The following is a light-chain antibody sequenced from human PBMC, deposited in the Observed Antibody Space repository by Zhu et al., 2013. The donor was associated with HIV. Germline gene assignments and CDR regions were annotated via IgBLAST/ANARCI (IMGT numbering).Light chain of an antibody. V-gene: IGKV3-11*01. J-gene: IGKJ2*02. CDR1: QSVSTN. CDR2: DAS. CDR3: QQRSNWPRT. Sequence: EIVLTQSPGTLSLSPGERATLSCRASQSVSTNFIAWYQQKPGQAPRLLIYDASNRATGIPARFSGSGSGTDFTLTISSLEPEDFAVYYCQQRSNWPRTFGQGTKLEIK.